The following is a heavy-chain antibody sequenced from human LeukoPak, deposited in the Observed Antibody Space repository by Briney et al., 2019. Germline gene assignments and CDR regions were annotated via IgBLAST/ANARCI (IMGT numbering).Heavy chain of an antibody. D-gene: IGHD4-23*01. CDR1: GGSFSGYY. Sequence: SETLSLTCAVYGGSFSGYYWSWIRQPPGKGLEWIGEINHSGSTNYNPSLKSRVTISVDTSKNQFSLKLSSVTAADTAVYYCAKDRDYTDGGNSYFDYWGQGTLVTVSS. V-gene: IGHV4-34*01. CDR3: AKDRDYTDGGNSYFDY. CDR2: INHSGST. J-gene: IGHJ4*02.